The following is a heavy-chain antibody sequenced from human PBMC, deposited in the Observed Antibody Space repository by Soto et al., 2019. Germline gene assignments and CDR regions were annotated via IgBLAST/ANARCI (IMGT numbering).Heavy chain of an antibody. J-gene: IGHJ3*02. Sequence: GGSLRLSCAASGFTFSSYAMHWVRQAPGKGLEWVAVISYDGSNKYYAVSVKGRFTISRDNSKNTLYLQMNSLRAEDTAVYYCARDRPFDIWGQGTMVTVSS. V-gene: IGHV3-30-3*01. CDR2: ISYDGSNK. CDR3: ARDRPFDI. CDR1: GFTFSSYA.